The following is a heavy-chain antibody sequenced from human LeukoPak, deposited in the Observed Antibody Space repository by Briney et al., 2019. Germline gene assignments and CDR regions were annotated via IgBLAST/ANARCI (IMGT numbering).Heavy chain of an antibody. Sequence: SEILSLTCTVSGGSISGSSYYWGWIRQPPGKGLEWIGSIYYSGSTYYNPSLKSRVTISVDTSKNQFSLKLSSVTAADTAVYYCARQKIGDFWSGYYTPNWFDPWGQGTLVTVSS. CDR1: GGSISGSSYY. CDR2: IYYSGST. V-gene: IGHV4-39*01. D-gene: IGHD3-3*01. J-gene: IGHJ5*02. CDR3: ARQKIGDFWSGYYTPNWFDP.